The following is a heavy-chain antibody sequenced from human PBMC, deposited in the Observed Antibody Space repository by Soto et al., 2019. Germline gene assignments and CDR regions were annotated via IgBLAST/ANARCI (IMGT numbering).Heavy chain of an antibody. CDR2: IYYSGST. J-gene: IGHJ5*02. D-gene: IGHD7-27*01. Sequence: KPSETLSLTCTVSGGSISSGDYYWSWIRQPPGKGLEWIGYIYYSGSTYYNPSLKSRVTISVDTSKNQFSLKLSSVTAADTAVYYCASYTTWGPYNWFDHWGQGTMVTVSS. CDR1: GGSISSGDYY. CDR3: ASYTTWGPYNWFDH. V-gene: IGHV4-30-4*01.